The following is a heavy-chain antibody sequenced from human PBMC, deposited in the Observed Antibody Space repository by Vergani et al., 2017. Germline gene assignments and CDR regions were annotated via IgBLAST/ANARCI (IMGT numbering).Heavy chain of an antibody. J-gene: IGHJ4*02. V-gene: IGHV4-59*01. Sequence: QVQLQESGPGLVKPSETLSLTCTVSGGSICSYYWSWIRQPPGKGLEWIGYIYYSGSTNYNPSLKSRVTISVDTSKNQFSLKLSSVTAADTAVYYCTRFRAAAGNPYFDYWGQGTLVTVSS. CDR2: IYYSGST. D-gene: IGHD6-13*01. CDR1: GGSICSYY. CDR3: TRFRAAAGNPYFDY.